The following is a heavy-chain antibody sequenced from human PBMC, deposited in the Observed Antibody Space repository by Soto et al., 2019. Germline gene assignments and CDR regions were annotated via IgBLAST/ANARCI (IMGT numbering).Heavy chain of an antibody. Sequence: PSETLSLTCAVYGGSFSGYYWSWIRQPPGEGLEWIGEINHSGSTNYNPSLKSRVTISVDTSKNQFSLKLSSVTAADTAVYYCARAERNVVTPYYYYYMDVWGKGTTVTVSS. CDR3: ARAERNVVTPYYYYYMDV. V-gene: IGHV4-34*01. CDR1: GGSFSGYY. D-gene: IGHD3-22*01. CDR2: INHSGST. J-gene: IGHJ6*03.